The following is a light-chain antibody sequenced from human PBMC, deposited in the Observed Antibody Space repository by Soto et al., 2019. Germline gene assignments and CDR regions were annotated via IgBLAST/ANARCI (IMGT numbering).Light chain of an antibody. Sequence: DIQMTQSPSSVSASVGDRVTVTCRASQGISPWLAWYQQKPGKAPRLLIYAASSLQTGVPSRFSGSESGTEFTLTINGLQREDFATYYCQQANSFPWTFGQGTRVEIK. CDR3: QQANSFPWT. J-gene: IGKJ1*01. V-gene: IGKV1-12*02. CDR1: QGISPW. CDR2: AAS.